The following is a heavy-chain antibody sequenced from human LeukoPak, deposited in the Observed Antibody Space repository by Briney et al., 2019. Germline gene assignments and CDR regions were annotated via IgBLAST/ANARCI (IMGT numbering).Heavy chain of an antibody. Sequence: GGSLRLSCAASGFTFTNAWMSWVRQAPGKGLEWVGRIKSKGDGETTDYTAAVKGRFTMSRDHSKATLYLQMNYVIVEDTAVYFCATDLGLTMIRGVLVSWGQGALVSVSP. D-gene: IGHD3-10*01. CDR2: IKSKGDGETT. CDR3: ATDLGLTMIRGVLVS. J-gene: IGHJ4*02. CDR1: GFTFTNAW. V-gene: IGHV3-15*01.